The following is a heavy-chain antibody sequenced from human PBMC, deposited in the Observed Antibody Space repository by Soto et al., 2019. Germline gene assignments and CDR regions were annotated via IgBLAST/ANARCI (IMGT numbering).Heavy chain of an antibody. D-gene: IGHD6-13*01. CDR3: ARGGLEYSSSWQADY. V-gene: IGHV4-61*08. Sequence: CTVSGGSISSGVYYWSWIRQPPGKGLEWIGYIYYSGSTNYNPSLKSRVTISVDTSKNQFSLKLSSVTAADTAVYYCARGGLEYSSSWQADYWGQGTLVTVSS. CDR1: GGSISSGVYY. CDR2: IYYSGST. J-gene: IGHJ4*02.